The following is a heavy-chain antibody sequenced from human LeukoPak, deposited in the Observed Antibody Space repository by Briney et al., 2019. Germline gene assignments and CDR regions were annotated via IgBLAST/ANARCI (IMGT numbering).Heavy chain of an antibody. V-gene: IGHV3-30*18. D-gene: IGHD3-9*01. CDR3: AKEEEVLRYFDWLPGSRSYYFDY. CDR1: GFTFSSCG. Sequence: PGGSLRLSCAASGFTFSSCGMHWVRQAPGKGLEWVAVISYDGSNKYYADSVKGRFTISRDNSKNTLYLQMNSLRAEDTAVYYCAKEEEVLRYFDWLPGSRSYYFDYWGQGTLVTVSS. J-gene: IGHJ4*02. CDR2: ISYDGSNK.